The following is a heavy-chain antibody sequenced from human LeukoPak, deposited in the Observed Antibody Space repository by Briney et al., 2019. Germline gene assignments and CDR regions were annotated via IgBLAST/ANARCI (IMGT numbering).Heavy chain of an antibody. V-gene: IGHV1-69*02. CDR1: GGTFSSYT. Sequence: GASVKVSCKASGGTFSSYTISWVRQAPGQGLEWMGRIIPILGIANYAQKFQGRVTITADKSTSTAYMELSSLRSEDTAVYYCARSGYCSSTSCYRSYYYYYMDVWGQRDHGHRLL. D-gene: IGHD2-2*01. CDR2: IIPILGIA. J-gene: IGHJ6*03. CDR3: ARSGYCSSTSCYRSYYYYYMDV.